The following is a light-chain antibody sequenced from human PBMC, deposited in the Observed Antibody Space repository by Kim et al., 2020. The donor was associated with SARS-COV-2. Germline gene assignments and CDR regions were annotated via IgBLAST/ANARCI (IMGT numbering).Light chain of an antibody. V-gene: IGKV1-39*01. CDR1: QSIRSY. Sequence: DIQMTQSPSSLSASVGDRVTITCRASQSIRSYLNWYQQKPGKAPKLLIHAASSLHSGVPSRFSGGGSGTDFTLTISSLQPEDFATYYCQQSYSSPRTFGQGTKVDIK. CDR3: QQSYSSPRT. J-gene: IGKJ1*01. CDR2: AAS.